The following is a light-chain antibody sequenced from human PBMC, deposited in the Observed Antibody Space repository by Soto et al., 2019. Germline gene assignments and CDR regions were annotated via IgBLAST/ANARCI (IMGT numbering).Light chain of an antibody. J-gene: IGKJ4*01. CDR2: TAS. Sequence: DIQMTQCPPSLSASVGDTVTSTCRAGQGISSGLAWYQQKPGRAPKLLIFTASSLQGGAPSRFTGSGSGTDFTLTIPSLPPGDIAVYYGQQGNSFPLTFGGGTRWIS. CDR1: QGISSG. CDR3: QQGNSFPLT. V-gene: IGKV1-12*01.